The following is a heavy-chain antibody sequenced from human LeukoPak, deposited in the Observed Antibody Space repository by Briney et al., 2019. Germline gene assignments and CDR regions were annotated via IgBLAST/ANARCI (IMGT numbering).Heavy chain of an antibody. J-gene: IGHJ4*02. V-gene: IGHV1-18*01. CDR1: GYTCTSYG. Sequence: GASVKVSCKASGYTCTSYGISWVRQAPGQGLEWMGWISAYNGNTNYAQKLHGRVTMTTDTSTSTAYMELRSLRSDDTAVYYCARVAWGATKPYPTFGDYWGQGTLVTVSS. CDR3: ARVAWGATKPYPTFGDY. D-gene: IGHD1-26*01. CDR2: ISAYNGNT.